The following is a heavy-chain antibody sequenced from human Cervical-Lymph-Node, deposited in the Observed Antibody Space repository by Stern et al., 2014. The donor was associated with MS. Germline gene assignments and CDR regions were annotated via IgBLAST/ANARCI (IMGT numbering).Heavy chain of an antibody. V-gene: IGHV1-8*01. J-gene: IGHJ4*02. CDR1: GYTFTSYD. D-gene: IGHD5-18*01. CDR2: MNPNSGNT. CDR3: AGVPHRYSRQHAPMGY. Sequence: QMQLVQSGAEVKKPGASVKVSCKASGYTFTSYDINWVRQATGQGLEWMGWMNPNSGNTGYAQKFQGRVTMTRNTSISTAYRELSSLRSEDTAGYYCAGVPHRYSRQHAPMGYWGQGTLVTVSS.